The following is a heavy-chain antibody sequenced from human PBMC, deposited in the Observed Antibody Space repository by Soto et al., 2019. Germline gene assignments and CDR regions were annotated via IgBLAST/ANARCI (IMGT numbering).Heavy chain of an antibody. CDR2: ISSSGSTI. CDR1: GFSFSGYY. Sequence: GRFLRLSCAASGFSFSGYYMSWIRQAPGKGLEWVSYISSSGSTIYYADSVKGRFTISRDNAKNSLYLQMNSLRAEDTAVYYCAREKYYYGSGSSNADIWGQGTMVTVSS. J-gene: IGHJ3*02. V-gene: IGHV3-11*01. D-gene: IGHD3-10*01. CDR3: AREKYYYGSGSSNADI.